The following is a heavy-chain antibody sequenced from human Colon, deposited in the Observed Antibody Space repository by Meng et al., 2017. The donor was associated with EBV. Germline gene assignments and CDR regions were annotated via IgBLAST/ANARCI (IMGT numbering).Heavy chain of an antibody. V-gene: IGHV3-23*01. CDR3: APRKDYGAH. D-gene: IGHD4-17*01. J-gene: IGHJ4*02. CDR1: SSTVCTYA. Sequence: DVVLLVVGGGCVLPGEALRLLCAASSSTVCTYAMSWLLHAAGKELEWVSSISDNGGTTYYADSVKGRFNVARDNSQNTLYLQMNSLRAEDTAVYYCAPRKDYGAHWGQGTLVTVSS. CDR2: ISDNGGTT.